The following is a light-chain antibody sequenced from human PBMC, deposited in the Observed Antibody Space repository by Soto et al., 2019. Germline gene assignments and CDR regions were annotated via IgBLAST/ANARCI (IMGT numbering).Light chain of an antibody. Sequence: DIQMTQSPSSQSASVGDRVTITCRASQSINSYFNWYQQKPGKAPKLLIYAASSLQSGVPSRFSGSGSETDFTLTISSLQPDDFATYYCQHSFSPPRTFGQGTRVEI. J-gene: IGKJ1*01. V-gene: IGKV1-39*01. CDR2: AAS. CDR3: QHSFSPPRT. CDR1: QSINSY.